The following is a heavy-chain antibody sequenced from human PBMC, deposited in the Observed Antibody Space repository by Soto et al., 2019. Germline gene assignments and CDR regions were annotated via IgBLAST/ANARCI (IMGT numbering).Heavy chain of an antibody. V-gene: IGHV4-59*01. CDR2: INHSGST. CDR3: TRGGDAYKNGH. J-gene: IGHJ4*02. CDR1: GGSISSYY. Sequence: PSETLSLTCTVSGGSISSYYWTWIRQPPGTGLEWIGEINHSGSTNYNPSLKSRVTMSVDTSKNQFSLKLTSVNAADTAVYYCTRGGDAYKNGHWGQGTLVTVSS. D-gene: IGHD2-21*01.